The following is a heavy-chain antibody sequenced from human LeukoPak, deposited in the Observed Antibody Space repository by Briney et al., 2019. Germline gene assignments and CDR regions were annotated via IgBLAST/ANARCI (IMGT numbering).Heavy chain of an antibody. Sequence: GGSLRLSCAASGFTFSSSWMHWVRQAPGKGLVWVSSITRDGSSTTYADSVKGRFTTSRDNAKNTMYLQMDSPRDDDTAVYYCARDPGYESWSPFWGGMDVWGNGTTVIVSS. CDR3: ARDPGYESWSPFWGGMDV. CDR1: GFTFSSSW. J-gene: IGHJ6*04. CDR2: ITRDGSST. D-gene: IGHD3-16*01. V-gene: IGHV3-74*01.